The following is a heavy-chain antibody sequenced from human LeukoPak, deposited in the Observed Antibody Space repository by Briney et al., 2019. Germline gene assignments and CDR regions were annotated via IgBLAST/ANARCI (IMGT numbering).Heavy chain of an antibody. Sequence: GGSLRLSCAASGFTFSSSVMNWVRQAPGKGLEWVSAISVSGGSTYYADSVRGRFTISRGNSKNTLYLQMNGLRAEDTAVYYCARGLGHFGFWDQGTLVTVSS. J-gene: IGHJ4*02. CDR3: ARGLGHFGF. CDR1: GFTFSSSV. CDR2: ISVSGGST. V-gene: IGHV3-23*01. D-gene: IGHD3/OR15-3a*01.